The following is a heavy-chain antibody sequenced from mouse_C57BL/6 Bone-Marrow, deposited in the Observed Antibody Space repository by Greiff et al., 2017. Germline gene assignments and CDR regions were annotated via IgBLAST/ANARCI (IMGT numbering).Heavy chain of an antibody. CDR2: ISYDGSN. J-gene: IGHJ4*01. CDR3: VAFYAMDY. V-gene: IGHV3-6*01. Sequence: ESGPGLVKPSQSLSLTCSVPGYSIPSGYYWNWIRQFPGNKLEWMGYISYDGSNNYNPSLKNRISITRDTSKNQFFLKLNSVTTEDTATYYCVAFYAMDYWGKGTSVTVSS. CDR1: GYSIPSGYY.